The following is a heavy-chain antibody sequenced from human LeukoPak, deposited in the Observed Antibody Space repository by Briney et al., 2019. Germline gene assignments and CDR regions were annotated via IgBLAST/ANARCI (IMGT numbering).Heavy chain of an antibody. CDR2: ISSSGTTI. J-gene: IGHJ4*02. Sequence: GGSLRLSCAASGFTFSNYEMNWVRQAPGKGLEWVSYISSSGTTIYDADSVKGRFTISRDNAKNSLYLQMSSLRAEGTAVYYCARGGSYYAHWGQGTLVTVSS. CDR3: ARGGSYYAH. CDR1: GFTFSNYE. D-gene: IGHD1-26*01. V-gene: IGHV3-48*03.